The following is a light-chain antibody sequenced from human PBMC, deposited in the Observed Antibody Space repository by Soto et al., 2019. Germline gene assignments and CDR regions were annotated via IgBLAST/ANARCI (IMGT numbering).Light chain of an antibody. CDR1: SSDVGGYNF. CDR2: EVN. J-gene: IGLJ1*01. V-gene: IGLV2-14*01. CDR3: SSYTTSSTFV. Sequence: QSVLTQPASVSGSPGQSITISCTGTSSDVGGYNFVSWYRQDPGKAPKLLIYEVNNRPSGISNRFPGPKSGILASLTISGLHAEDEADYYCSSYTTSSTFVFGSGTKLTVL.